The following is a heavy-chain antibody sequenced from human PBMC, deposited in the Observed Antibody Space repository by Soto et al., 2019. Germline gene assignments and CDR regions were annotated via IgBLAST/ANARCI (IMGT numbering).Heavy chain of an antibody. J-gene: IGHJ5*02. CDR2: ISSSSSYI. V-gene: IGHV3-21*01. D-gene: IGHD2-2*03. CDR1: GFTFSSYS. CDR3: ARDGSLSRQASWFDP. Sequence: GGSLRLSCAASGFTFSSYSMNWVRQAPGKGLEWVSSISSSSSYIYYADSVKGRFTISRDNAKNSLYLQMNSLRAEDTAVYYCARDGSLSRQASWFDPWGQGTLVTVSS.